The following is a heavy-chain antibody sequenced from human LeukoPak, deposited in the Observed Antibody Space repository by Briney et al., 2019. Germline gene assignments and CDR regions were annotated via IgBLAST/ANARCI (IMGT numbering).Heavy chain of an antibody. V-gene: IGHV4-39*07. Sequence: SETLSLTCTVSGASVSSSSYYWGWIRQPPGKGLEWIGSIYYSGSTYYNPSLKSRVTISVDTSKNQFSLKLSSVTAADTAGYYCGSCPWGAFDIWGQGTMVTVSS. CDR2: IYYSGST. CDR3: GSCPWGAFDI. J-gene: IGHJ3*02. D-gene: IGHD3-16*01. CDR1: GASVSSSSYY.